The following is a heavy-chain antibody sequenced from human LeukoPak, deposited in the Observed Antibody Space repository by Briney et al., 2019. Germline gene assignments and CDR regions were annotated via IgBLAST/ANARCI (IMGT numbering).Heavy chain of an antibody. Sequence: SETLSLTCTVSGGSISSYYWSWIRQPPGKGLEWIGYIYYSGSTNYNPSLKSRVTISVDTSKNQFSLKLSSVTAADTAVYYCARHPRYSGYEATIDYWGQGTLVTVSS. CDR1: GGSISSYY. CDR2: IYYSGST. J-gene: IGHJ4*02. D-gene: IGHD5-12*01. V-gene: IGHV4-59*08. CDR3: ARHPRYSGYEATIDY.